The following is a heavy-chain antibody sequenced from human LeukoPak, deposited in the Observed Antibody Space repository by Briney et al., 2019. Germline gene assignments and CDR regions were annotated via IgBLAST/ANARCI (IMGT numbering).Heavy chain of an antibody. V-gene: IGHV3-53*01. J-gene: IGHJ4*02. Sequence: PGGSLRLSCAASGFTVSSNYMSWVRQAPGKGLEWVSVIYSGGSTYYTDSVKGLFTISRDNSKNTLYLQMDSLRAEDTAVYYCARGSSASGRYNYDNWGQGTLVTVSS. CDR1: GFTVSSNY. CDR2: IYSGGST. D-gene: IGHD5-18*01. CDR3: ARGSSASGRYNYDN.